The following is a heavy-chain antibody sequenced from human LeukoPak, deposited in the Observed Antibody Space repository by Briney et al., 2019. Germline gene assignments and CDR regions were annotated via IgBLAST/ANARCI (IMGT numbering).Heavy chain of an antibody. CDR3: ARDQGVGATRRIFDY. CDR2: ISSNGGST. Sequence: GGSLRLSCAASGFTFSSYAMHWVRQAPGKGLEYVSAISSNGGSTYYANSVKGRFTISRDNSKNTLYLQMGSLRAEDMAVYYCARDQGVGATRRIFDYWGQGTLVTVSS. CDR1: GFTFSSYA. J-gene: IGHJ4*02. V-gene: IGHV3-64*01. D-gene: IGHD1-26*01.